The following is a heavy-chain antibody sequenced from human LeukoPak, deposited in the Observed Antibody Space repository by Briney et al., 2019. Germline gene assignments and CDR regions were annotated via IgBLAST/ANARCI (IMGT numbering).Heavy chain of an antibody. CDR3: ARDLGDYNPQSYYYYYYGMDV. J-gene: IGHJ6*02. Sequence: KPGGSLRLSCAASGFTFSSYSMNWVRQAPGKGLEWVSSISSSSSYIYYADSVKGRFTISSDNAKNSLYLQMNSLRAEDTAVYYCARDLGDYNPQSYYYYYYGMDVWGQGTTVTVSS. D-gene: IGHD4-17*01. CDR1: GFTFSSYS. V-gene: IGHV3-21*01. CDR2: ISSSSSYI.